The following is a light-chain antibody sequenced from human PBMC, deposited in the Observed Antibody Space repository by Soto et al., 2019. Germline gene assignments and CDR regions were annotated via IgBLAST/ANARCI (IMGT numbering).Light chain of an antibody. J-gene: IGKJ5*01. CDR2: GAS. V-gene: IGKV3-20*01. Sequence: EIVLTQSPGTLSLSPGERATLSCRASQSVSSSYLAWYQQKPGQAPRLLIYGASSRATGIPDRFSGSGSGTDFTLTICRLEPEHFAVYYCQQYGSSPPTFGQGTRLEIK. CDR1: QSVSSSY. CDR3: QQYGSSPPT.